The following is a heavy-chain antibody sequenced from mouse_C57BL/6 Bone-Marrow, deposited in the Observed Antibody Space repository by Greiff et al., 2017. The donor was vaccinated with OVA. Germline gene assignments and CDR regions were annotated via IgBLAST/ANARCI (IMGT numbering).Heavy chain of an antibody. CDR2: ISSGGSYT. Sequence: VQLQQSGGDLVKPGGSLKLSCAASGFTFSSYGMSWVRQTPDKRLGWVATISSGGSYTYYPDSVKGRFTISRDNAKNTLYLQMSSLKSEDTAMYYCARRLLWYPYSMDDWGQGTSVTASS. D-gene: IGHD2-1*01. V-gene: IGHV5-6*01. CDR3: ARRLLWYPYSMDD. CDR1: GFTFSSYG. J-gene: IGHJ4*01.